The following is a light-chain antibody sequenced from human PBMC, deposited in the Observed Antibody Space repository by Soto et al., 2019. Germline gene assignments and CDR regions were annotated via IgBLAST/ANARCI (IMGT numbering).Light chain of an antibody. V-gene: IGKV1-6*01. CDR1: QAIRND. J-gene: IGKJ4*01. CDR2: EAS. CDR3: QQFNRPPRT. Sequence: ALLMTQSPSSLSASLGDSVTIXXRASQAIRNDLAWYQQKPGKAPKLXIYEASTLLSGVPSRFSGSYSGTDFTLTISRLEPEDFAVYLCQQFNRPPRTFGGGTKVDIK.